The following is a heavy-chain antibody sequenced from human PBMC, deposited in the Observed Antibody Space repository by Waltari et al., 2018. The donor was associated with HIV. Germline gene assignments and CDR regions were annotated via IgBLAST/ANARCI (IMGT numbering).Heavy chain of an antibody. J-gene: IGHJ4*02. CDR2: INSDGSST. V-gene: IGHV3-74*01. Sequence: EVQLVVSGAVLVQPGGSMRLSCAAAGFTSSTYWLHWVRQAPGKGLVGVSRINSDGSSTNYADSVKGRFTISRDNAKNTVYLQMNSLRVEDTALYYCASLYNYVWGSPPPFDYWGQGTLVTVSS. CDR1: GFTSSTYW. D-gene: IGHD3-16*01. CDR3: ASLYNYVWGSPPPFDY.